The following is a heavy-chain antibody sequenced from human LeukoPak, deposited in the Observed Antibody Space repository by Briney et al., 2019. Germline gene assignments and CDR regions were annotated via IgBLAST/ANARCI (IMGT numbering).Heavy chain of an antibody. D-gene: IGHD2-2*01. CDR2: ISTYNGNT. J-gene: IGHJ4*02. CDR1: GYTFTSYG. Sequence: GASVKVSCKASGYTFTSYGISWVRQAPGQGLEWMGWISTYNGNTNYAQKFQGRVTMTTDTSTSTVYMELRSLRSDDTAVYYCASDDCSSTSCYIRYWGQGTLVTVSS. CDR3: ASDDCSSTSCYIRY. V-gene: IGHV1-18*01.